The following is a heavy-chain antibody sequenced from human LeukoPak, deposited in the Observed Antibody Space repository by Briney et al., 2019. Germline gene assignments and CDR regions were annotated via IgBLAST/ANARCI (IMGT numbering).Heavy chain of an antibody. CDR3: AGERHITMVRGAGGLVFDP. CDR2: IYHSGST. D-gene: IGHD3-10*01. J-gene: IGHJ5*02. V-gene: IGHV4-59*12. Sequence: SETLSLTCTVSGGSISSYYWSWIRQPPGKGLEWIGYIYHSGSTYYNPSLKSRVTISVDRSKNQFSLKLSSVTAADTAVYYCAGERHITMVRGAGGLVFDPWGQGTLVTVSS. CDR1: GGSISSYY.